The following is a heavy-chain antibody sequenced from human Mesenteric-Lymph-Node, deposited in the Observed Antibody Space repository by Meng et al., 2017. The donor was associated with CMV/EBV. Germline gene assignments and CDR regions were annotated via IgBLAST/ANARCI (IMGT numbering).Heavy chain of an antibody. J-gene: IGHJ5*02. CDR2: ISSSGSTI. CDR1: GFTFSSYE. CDR3: ARRGYHNWFDP. Sequence: GGSLRLSCAASGFTFSSYEMNWVRQAPGKGLEWVSYISSSGSTIYYADSVKGRFTISRDNAKSSLYLQMNSLRAEDTAVYYCARRGYHNWFDPWGQGTLVTVSS. V-gene: IGHV3-48*03. D-gene: IGHD5-18*01.